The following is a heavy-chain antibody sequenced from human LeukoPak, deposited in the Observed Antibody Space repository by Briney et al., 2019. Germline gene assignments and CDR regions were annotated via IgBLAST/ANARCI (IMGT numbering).Heavy chain of an antibody. V-gene: IGHV3-33*03. J-gene: IGHJ4*02. CDR1: GFTFSSYY. Sequence: GSLRLSCAASGFTFSSYYMNWVRQAPGKGLEWVADIWFDKNQHFADSVKGRFAISRDNSKNTVYLQINSLRAEDTAVYYCAKTRPLDSSSWSHGDYWGQGTLVTVSS. CDR3: AKTRPLDSSSWSHGDY. D-gene: IGHD6-13*01. CDR2: IWFDKNQ.